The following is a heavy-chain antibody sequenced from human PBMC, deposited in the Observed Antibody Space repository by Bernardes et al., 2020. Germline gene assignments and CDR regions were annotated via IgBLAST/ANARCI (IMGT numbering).Heavy chain of an antibody. V-gene: IGHV2-5*02. CDR1: GFSLSTTGVG. Sequence: SGPTLVKPTQTLTLTCTFSGFSLSTTGVGVGWIRQPPGKALEWLALIYWDDDKRYRPSLKSRLTITKDTSKNQVVLTMTNMDPVDTATFYCARTWAAGYSTSWYDYWGQGTLVTVSS. J-gene: IGHJ4*02. D-gene: IGHD6-13*01. CDR2: IYWDDDK. CDR3: ARTWAAGYSTSWYDY.